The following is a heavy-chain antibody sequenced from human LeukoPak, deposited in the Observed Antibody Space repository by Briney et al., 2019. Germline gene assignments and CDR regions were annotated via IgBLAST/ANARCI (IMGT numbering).Heavy chain of an antibody. V-gene: IGHV3-30*01. Sequence: GGSLRLSCAASGFTFSSYAMHWVRQAPGKGLEWVAVISYDGSNKYYADSVKGRFTISRDNSKNTLYLQMNSLRAEDTAVYYCARGTYYYDSSGDDLDYWGQGTLVTVSS. CDR2: ISYDGSNK. CDR1: GFTFSSYA. CDR3: ARGTYYYDSSGDDLDY. J-gene: IGHJ4*02. D-gene: IGHD3-22*01.